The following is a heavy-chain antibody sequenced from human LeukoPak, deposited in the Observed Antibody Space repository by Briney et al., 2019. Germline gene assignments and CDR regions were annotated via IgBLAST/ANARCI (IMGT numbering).Heavy chain of an antibody. CDR1: GGSISSSPYY. V-gene: IGHV4-39*07. CDR3: AKGAGGFSYYNWFGP. D-gene: IGHD5-18*01. Sequence: KSSETLSLTCTVSGGSISSSPYYWGWIRQPPGKGLEWIGSIYYSGTTHYNPSLESRVTISVDTSKNQFSLKLASVTAADTAIYYCAKGAGGFSYYNWFGPWGQGTLVTVSS. J-gene: IGHJ5*02. CDR2: IYYSGTT.